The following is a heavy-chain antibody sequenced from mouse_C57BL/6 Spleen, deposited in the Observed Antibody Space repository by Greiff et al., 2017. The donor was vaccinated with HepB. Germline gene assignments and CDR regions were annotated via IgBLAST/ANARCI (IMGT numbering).Heavy chain of an antibody. V-gene: IGHV5-16*01. CDR2: INYDGSST. J-gene: IGHJ3*01. D-gene: IGHD1-1*01. Sequence: VKLVESEGGLVQPGSSMKLSCTASGFTFSDYYMAWVRQVPEKGLEWVANINYDGSSTYYLDSLKSRFIISRDNAKNILYLQMSSLKSEDTATYYCAREGYGSSYGFAYWGQGTLVSVSA. CDR3: AREGYGSSYGFAY. CDR1: GFTFSDYY.